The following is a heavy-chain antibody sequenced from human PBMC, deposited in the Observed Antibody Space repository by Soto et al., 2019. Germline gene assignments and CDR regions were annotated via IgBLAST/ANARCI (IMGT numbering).Heavy chain of an antibody. CDR1: GGSIISSSYY. Sequence: SETLSLTCTVSGGSIISSSYYWGWIRQPPGKGLEWIGSIYYSGSTYYNPSLKSRVTISVDTSKNQFSLKLSSVTAADTAVYYCARHPEWVEEQLVPSGPLDYWGQGTLVTVSS. J-gene: IGHJ4*02. CDR3: ARHPEWVEEQLVPSGPLDY. D-gene: IGHD6-6*01. CDR2: IYYSGST. V-gene: IGHV4-39*01.